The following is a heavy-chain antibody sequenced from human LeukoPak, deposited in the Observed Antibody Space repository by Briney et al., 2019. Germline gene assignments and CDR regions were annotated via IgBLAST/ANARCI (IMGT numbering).Heavy chain of an antibody. CDR1: GGSFSGYY. CDR2: INHSGST. V-gene: IGHV4-34*01. D-gene: IGHD3-10*01. J-gene: IGHJ6*04. Sequence: SETLSLTCAVYGGSFSGYYWSWIRQPPGEGLEWIGEINHSGSTNYNPSLKSRVTISVDTSKNQFSLKLSSVTAADTAVYYCARGGRITMVRGVLYYYGMDVWGKGTTVTVSS. CDR3: ARGGRITMVRGVLYYYGMDV.